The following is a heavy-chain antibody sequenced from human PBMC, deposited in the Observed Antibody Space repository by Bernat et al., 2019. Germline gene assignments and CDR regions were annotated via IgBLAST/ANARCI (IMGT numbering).Heavy chain of an antibody. CDR3: ARAAGTIHFLTRAQDDYYGMDV. CDR1: GFTFSSYW. J-gene: IGHJ6*02. Sequence: EVQLVESGGGLVQPGGSLRLSCAASGFTFSSYWMHWVRQAPGKGLVWVSRINSDGSSTSYADSVKGRFTISRDNAKNTLYLQMNSLRAEDTAVYYCARAAGTIHFLTRAQDDYYGMDVWGQGTTVTVSS. CDR2: INSDGSST. D-gene: IGHD6-13*01. V-gene: IGHV3-74*01.